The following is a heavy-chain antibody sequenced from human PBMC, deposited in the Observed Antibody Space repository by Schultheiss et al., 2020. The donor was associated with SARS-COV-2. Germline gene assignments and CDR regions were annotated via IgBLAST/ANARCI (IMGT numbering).Heavy chain of an antibody. CDR1: GGSFSGYY. Sequence: SETLSLTCAVYGGSFSGYYWSWIRQPPGKGLEWIGEINHSGSTNYNPSLKSRVTISVDTSKNQFSLKLSSVTAADTAVYYCARNYDSSGWNWYFDLWGRGTLVTVSS. J-gene: IGHJ2*01. CDR2: INHSGST. D-gene: IGHD6-19*01. CDR3: ARNYDSSGWNWYFDL. V-gene: IGHV4-34*01.